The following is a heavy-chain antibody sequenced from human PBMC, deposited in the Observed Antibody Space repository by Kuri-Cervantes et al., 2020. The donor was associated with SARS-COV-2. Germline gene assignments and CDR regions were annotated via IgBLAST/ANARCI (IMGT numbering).Heavy chain of an antibody. CDR1: GFTFSSYA. V-gene: IGHV3-23*01. CDR3: ARSPVWEGYFDF. D-gene: IGHD1-26*01. CDR2: ISGRGGST. Sequence: GGSLRLPCAASGFTFSSYAMSWVRQAPGKGLEWVSAISGRGGSTYYAVSVKGRFTISRANSKNTLYLQMDSLRAEDTAVYYCARSPVWEGYFDFWGQGTLVTVSS. J-gene: IGHJ4*02.